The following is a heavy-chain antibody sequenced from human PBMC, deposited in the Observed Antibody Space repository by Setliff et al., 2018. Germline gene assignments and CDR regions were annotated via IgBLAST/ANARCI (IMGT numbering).Heavy chain of an antibody. J-gene: IGHJ5*02. D-gene: IGHD5-18*01. V-gene: IGHV4-34*01. CDR1: GASFSDYY. CDR3: ARDKDTAMVTGWFDP. CDR2: INHSGST. Sequence: SETLSLTCTVYGASFSDYYWGWIRQPPGKGLEWIAEINHSGSTNYNPSLKSRVTISVDTSKNQFSLKLSSVTAADTAVYYCARDKDTAMVTGWFDPWGQGTLVTVSS.